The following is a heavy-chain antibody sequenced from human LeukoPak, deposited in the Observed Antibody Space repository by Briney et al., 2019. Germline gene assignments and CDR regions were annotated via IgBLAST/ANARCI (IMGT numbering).Heavy chain of an antibody. CDR1: GYTFTSYG. D-gene: IGHD3-10*01. CDR2: ISAYNGNT. Sequence: ASVKVSCKAPGYTFTSYGISWVRQAPGQGLEWMGWISAYNGNTNYAQTLQGRVTMATDTSTSTAYMELRSLRSDDTAVYYCARISDDLLDNVWGQGTTVTVSS. J-gene: IGHJ6*02. V-gene: IGHV1-18*01. CDR3: ARISDDLLDNV.